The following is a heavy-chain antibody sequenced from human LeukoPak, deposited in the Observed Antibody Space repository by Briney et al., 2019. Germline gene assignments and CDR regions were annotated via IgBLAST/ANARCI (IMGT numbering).Heavy chain of an antibody. V-gene: IGHV1-2*04. D-gene: IGHD3-10*01. J-gene: IGHJ4*02. CDR1: GYTFTGYY. Sequence: GASVKVSCKASGYTFTGYYMHWVRQAPGQGLEWMGWINPNSGGTNYAQKFQGWVTMTRDTSISTAYMELSRLRSDDTAVYYCARAPAEVYGSGSYYYFDYWGQGTLVTVSS. CDR3: ARAPAEVYGSGSYYYFDY. CDR2: INPNSGGT.